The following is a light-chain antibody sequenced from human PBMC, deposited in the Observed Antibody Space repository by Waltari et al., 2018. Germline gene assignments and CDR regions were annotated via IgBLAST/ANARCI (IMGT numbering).Light chain of an antibody. Sequence: DIQMPQSPPPLSPSVGVIVTITCQATQGIDNSLNWHQQKPGKAPNRLIYDVSNLEAGVPSRFSGSGSGTYFTLTITNRQPEDFATYFCQQYDKFPLTFGGGTKV. V-gene: IGKV1-33*01. CDR2: DVS. J-gene: IGKJ4*01. CDR3: QQYDKFPLT. CDR1: QGIDNS.